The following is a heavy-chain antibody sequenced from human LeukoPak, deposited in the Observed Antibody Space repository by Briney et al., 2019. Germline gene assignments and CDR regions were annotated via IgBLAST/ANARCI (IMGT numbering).Heavy chain of an antibody. Sequence: SGTLSLTCVVSGGSIGSSNWWSWVRQPPEKGLEWIGEISHDGSTNYNPSLKSRVTISVDKSNNHFSLKLTSVTAADTAMYYCARGDNYVFDVWGRGTLVSVSS. V-gene: IGHV4-4*02. J-gene: IGHJ2*01. CDR3: ARGDNYVFDV. CDR2: ISHDGST. D-gene: IGHD5-24*01. CDR1: GGSIGSSNW.